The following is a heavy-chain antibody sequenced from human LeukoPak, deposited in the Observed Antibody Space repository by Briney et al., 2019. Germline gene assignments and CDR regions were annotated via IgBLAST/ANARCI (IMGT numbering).Heavy chain of an antibody. CDR2: IKQDGSEK. J-gene: IGHJ4*02. Sequence: GGSLRLSCAASGFTFSGYWMSSVRQAPGKGLEWMANIKQDGSEKYYVDSVRGRFTISRDNAKNSLYLQMNSLRAEDTAVYYCATSRDYCFDFWGLGTQVTVSS. V-gene: IGHV3-7*02. CDR3: ATSRDYCFDF. CDR1: GFTFSGYW. D-gene: IGHD3-3*01.